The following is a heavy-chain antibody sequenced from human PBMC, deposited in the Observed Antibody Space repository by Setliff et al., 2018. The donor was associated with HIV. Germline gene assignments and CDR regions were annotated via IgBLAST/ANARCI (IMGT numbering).Heavy chain of an antibody. CDR1: GFTSGDYA. V-gene: IGHV3-21*01. D-gene: IGHD7-27*01. CDR2: ISSSSEYK. Sequence: PGGSLRLSCSASGFTSGDYAMSWVRQAPGKGLEWVSSISSSSEYKYSADSVKGRFTISRDNAKDSLYLQMNSLRVEDTAVYYCARGYTGDFHWGQGTLVTVSS. CDR3: ARGYTGDFH. J-gene: IGHJ1*01.